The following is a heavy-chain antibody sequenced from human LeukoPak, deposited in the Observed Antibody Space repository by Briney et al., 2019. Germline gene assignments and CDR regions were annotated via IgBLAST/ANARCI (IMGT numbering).Heavy chain of an antibody. D-gene: IGHD6-19*01. CDR1: GFTFSSYA. Sequence: GSLRLSCAASGFTFSSYAMHWVRQAPGKGLEWVAVISYDGSNKYYADSVKGRFTISRDNSKNTLYLQMNSLRAEDTAVYYCARAPRYSSGWYKNYFDYWGQGTLVTVSS. J-gene: IGHJ4*02. CDR2: ISYDGSNK. V-gene: IGHV3-30-3*01. CDR3: ARAPRYSSGWYKNYFDY.